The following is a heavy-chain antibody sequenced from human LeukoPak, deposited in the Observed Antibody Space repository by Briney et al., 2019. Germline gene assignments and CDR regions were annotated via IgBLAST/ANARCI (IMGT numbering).Heavy chain of an antibody. CDR3: AGQRRVTGPNWFGP. V-gene: IGHV4-39*01. D-gene: IGHD2-8*01. J-gene: IGHJ5*02. CDR1: GGSISSSHYY. Sequence: PSETLSLTCTVSGGSISSSHYYWGWVRQPPGKGLEWIGSIYYSGNTYYNPSLKSRVTMSVDTSMNQFSLKLNSVTAADTAVYYCAGQRRVTGPNWFGPWGQRTLVTVSS. CDR2: IYYSGNT.